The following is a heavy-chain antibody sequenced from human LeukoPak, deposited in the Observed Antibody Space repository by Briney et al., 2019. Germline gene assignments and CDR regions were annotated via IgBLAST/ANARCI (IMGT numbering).Heavy chain of an antibody. D-gene: IGHD3-3*01. V-gene: IGHV4-34*01. CDR1: GGSFGGYY. J-gene: IGHJ5*02. CDR2: INHSGST. CDR3: ARGPRITIFGVVRNWFDP. Sequence: PSETLSLTCAVYGGSFGGYYWSWIRQPPGKGLEWVGEINHSGSTNYNPSLKSRVTISVDTSKNQFSLKLSSLTAADTAVYYCARGPRITIFGVVRNWFDPLGPGNPGHRLL.